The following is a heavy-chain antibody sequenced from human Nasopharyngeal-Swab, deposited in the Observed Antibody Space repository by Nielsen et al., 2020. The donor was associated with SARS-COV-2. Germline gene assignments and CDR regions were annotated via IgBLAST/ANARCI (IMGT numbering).Heavy chain of an antibody. D-gene: IGHD4-23*01. J-gene: IGHJ4*02. CDR3: ARDYGGNLGD. V-gene: IGHV3-30*04. CDR2: ISYDGSKK. Sequence: GGSLRLSCAASGFTFSSNAMPWVRKAPGKGLEWVAVISYDGSKKYYADSVKGRFTISRDNSKNTLYLQMNSLRAEDTAVYYCARDYGGNLGDWGQGTLVTVSS. CDR1: GFTFSSNA.